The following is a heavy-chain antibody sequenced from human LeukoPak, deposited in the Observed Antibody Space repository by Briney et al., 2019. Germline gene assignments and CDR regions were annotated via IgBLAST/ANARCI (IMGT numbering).Heavy chain of an antibody. V-gene: IGHV4-30-2*01. CDR2: IYHSGST. CDR1: GGSISSGGYS. Sequence: SQTLSLTCAVSGGSISSGGYSWSWIRQPPGKGLEWIGYIYHSGSTYYNPSLKSRVTISVDRSKNQFSLKLSSVTAADTAVYYCARGYCRGGSCYNRYNWFDPWGQGTLVTVSS. D-gene: IGHD2-15*01. CDR3: ARGYCRGGSCYNRYNWFDP. J-gene: IGHJ5*02.